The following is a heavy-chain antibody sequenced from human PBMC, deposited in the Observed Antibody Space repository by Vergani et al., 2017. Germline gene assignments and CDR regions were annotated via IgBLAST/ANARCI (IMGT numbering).Heavy chain of an antibody. CDR1: GYTFTSYG. V-gene: IGHV1-18*01. J-gene: IGHJ4*02. Sequence: QVQLVQSGAEEKKPGASVKVSCKASGYTFTSYGISWVRQAHGKGLEWMGWHSAYNGNTNYAQKLQGRVTMTTDTSTTTAYMELRSLRSDDTAVYYCARRNYATGFDYWGQGTLVTVSS. D-gene: IGHD1-7*01. CDR3: ARRNYATGFDY. CDR2: HSAYNGNT.